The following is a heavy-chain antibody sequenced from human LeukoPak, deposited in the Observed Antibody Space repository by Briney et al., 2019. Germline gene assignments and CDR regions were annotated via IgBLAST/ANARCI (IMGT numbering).Heavy chain of an antibody. CDR3: VRVGPSDAFDI. CDR2: IYYSGST. Sequence: SETLSLTCTVSGGSISSGGYYWSWIRQHPGKGLEWIGYIYYSGSTYYNPSLKSRVTISVDTSKNQFSLKLSSVTAAGTAVYYCVRVGPSDAFDIWGQGTMVTVSS. J-gene: IGHJ3*02. CDR1: GGSISSGGYY. V-gene: IGHV4-31*03.